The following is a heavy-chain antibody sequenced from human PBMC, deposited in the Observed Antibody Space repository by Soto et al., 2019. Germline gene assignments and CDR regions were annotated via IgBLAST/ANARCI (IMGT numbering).Heavy chain of an antibody. J-gene: IGHJ4*02. CDR1: GYMFVTYG. Sequence: ASVKVSCKASGYMFVTYGINWVRQAPGQGLEWMGWISAYNGNTKYAQNLQGRVTMTTDASTSTAYMEMRSLRSDDTAVYYCARDLDGSGSYYTDYWGPGTLVTV. CDR2: ISAYNGNT. V-gene: IGHV1-18*01. CDR3: ARDLDGSGSYYTDY. D-gene: IGHD3-10*01.